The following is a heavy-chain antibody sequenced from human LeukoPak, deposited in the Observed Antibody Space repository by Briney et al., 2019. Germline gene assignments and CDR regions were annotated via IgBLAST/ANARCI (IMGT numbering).Heavy chain of an antibody. Sequence: ASVKVSCKASGYTFTGYYMHWVRQAPGQGLEWMGWINPNSGGTNYAQRFQGRVTMTRDTSISTAYMELSRLRSDDTAVYYCARASGYSSSWYLNLDYWGQGTLVTVSS. CDR3: ARASGYSSSWYLNLDY. D-gene: IGHD6-13*01. CDR1: GYTFTGYY. CDR2: INPNSGGT. J-gene: IGHJ4*02. V-gene: IGHV1-2*02.